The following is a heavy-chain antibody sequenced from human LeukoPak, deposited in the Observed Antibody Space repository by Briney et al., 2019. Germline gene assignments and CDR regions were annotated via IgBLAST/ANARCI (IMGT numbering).Heavy chain of an antibody. J-gene: IGHJ4*02. V-gene: IGHV3-23*01. CDR3: AKDDGYGPSGPFDY. Sequence: PSETLSLTCAVYGGSFSGYYWSWIRQPPGKGLEWVSAISGSGGSTYYADSVKGRFTISRDNSKNTLYLQMNSLRAEDTAVYYCAKDDGYGPSGPFDYWGQGTLVTVSS. CDR1: GGSFSGYY. CDR2: ISGSGGST. D-gene: IGHD3-22*01.